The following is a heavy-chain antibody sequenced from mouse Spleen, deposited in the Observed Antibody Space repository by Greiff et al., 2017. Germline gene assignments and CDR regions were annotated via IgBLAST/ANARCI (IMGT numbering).Heavy chain of an antibody. J-gene: IGHJ3*01. D-gene: IGHD4-1*01. CDR1: GFTFTDYY. CDR3: ARSLNWDPFAY. CDR2: IRNKANGYTT. V-gene: IGHV7-3*01. Sequence: EVMLVESGGGLVQPGGSLSLSCAASGFTFTDYYMSWVRQPPGKALEWLGFIRNKANGYTTEYSASVKGRFTISRDNSQSILYLQMNALRAEDSATYYCARSLNWDPFAYWGQGTLVTVSA.